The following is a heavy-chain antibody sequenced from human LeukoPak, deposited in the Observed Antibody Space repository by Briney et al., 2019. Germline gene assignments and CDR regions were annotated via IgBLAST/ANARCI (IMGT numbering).Heavy chain of an antibody. Sequence: DSVKGRFTISRDSARNSLYLQMNSLRAEDTAVYYCARVFWGSGYWGQGTLVTVSS. J-gene: IGHJ4*02. CDR3: ARVFWGSGY. V-gene: IGHV3-48*01. D-gene: IGHD7-27*01.